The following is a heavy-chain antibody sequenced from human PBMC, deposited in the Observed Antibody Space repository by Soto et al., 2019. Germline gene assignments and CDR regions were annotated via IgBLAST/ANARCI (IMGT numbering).Heavy chain of an antibody. CDR2: ISGSGGST. V-gene: IGHV3-23*01. Sequence: GGSLRLSCAASGFTFSSYAMSWVRQAPGKGLEWVSAISGSGGSTYYADSVKGRFTISRDNSKNTLYLQMNSLRAEDTAVYYCANTYSSGWGGDAFDTWGQGTMVTVSS. J-gene: IGHJ3*02. CDR3: ANTYSSGWGGDAFDT. CDR1: GFTFSSYA. D-gene: IGHD6-19*01.